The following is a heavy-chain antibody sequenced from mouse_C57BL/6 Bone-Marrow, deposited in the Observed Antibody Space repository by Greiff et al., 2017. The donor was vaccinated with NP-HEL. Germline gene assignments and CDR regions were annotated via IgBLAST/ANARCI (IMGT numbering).Heavy chain of an antibody. J-gene: IGHJ2*01. CDR3: ARKAPYLRLDY. Sequence: VQLKESGPELVKPGASVKMSCKASGYTFTDYNMHWVKQSHGKSLEWIGYINPNNGGTSYNQKFKGKATLTVNKSSSTAYMELRSLTSEDSAVYYCARKAPYLRLDYWGQGTTLTVSS. CDR2: INPNNGGT. V-gene: IGHV1-22*01. D-gene: IGHD5-5*01. CDR1: GYTFTDYN.